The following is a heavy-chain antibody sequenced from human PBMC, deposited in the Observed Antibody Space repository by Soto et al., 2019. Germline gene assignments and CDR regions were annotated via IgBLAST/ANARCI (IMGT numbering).Heavy chain of an antibody. Sequence: QVQLVESGGGVVQPGRSLRLSCAASGFTFSSYGMHWVRQAPGKGLEWVAVIWYDGSNKYYADSVKGRFTISRDNSKNTLYLQMNSLRAEDTAVYYCARGPPESSGYYLWDYWGQGTLVTVSS. D-gene: IGHD3-22*01. V-gene: IGHV3-33*01. CDR2: IWYDGSNK. CDR3: ARGPPESSGYYLWDY. CDR1: GFTFSSYG. J-gene: IGHJ4*02.